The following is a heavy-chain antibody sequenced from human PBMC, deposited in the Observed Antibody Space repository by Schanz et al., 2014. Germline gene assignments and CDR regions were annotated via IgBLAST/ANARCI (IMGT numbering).Heavy chain of an antibody. D-gene: IGHD6-13*01. Sequence: EVQLVESGGGLVKPGGSLRLSCAASGFTMRNEWMSWVRQAPGKGLEWVARIKSRIHGGTTDYAAPVKGRFIISRDDSKHTVYLQMDSLKTEDTALYYCTTAHYSSNYETLDYWGQGTLVTVSS. CDR1: GFTMRNEW. V-gene: IGHV3-15*01. J-gene: IGHJ4*02. CDR3: TTAHYSSNYETLDY. CDR2: IKSRIHGGTT.